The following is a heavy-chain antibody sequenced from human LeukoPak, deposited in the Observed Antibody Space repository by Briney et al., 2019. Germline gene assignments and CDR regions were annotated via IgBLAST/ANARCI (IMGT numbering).Heavy chain of an antibody. J-gene: IGHJ4*02. V-gene: IGHV3-30*19. CDR1: GFTFSSYG. CDR2: ISYDGSNK. Sequence: PGGSLRLSCAASGFTFSSYGMHWVRQAPGKGLEWVAVISYDGSNKYYADSVKGRFTISRDNSKNTLYLQMNSLRAEDTAVYYCARDLRDGYNWGVFDYWGQGTLVTVSS. D-gene: IGHD5-24*01. CDR3: ARDLRDGYNWGVFDY.